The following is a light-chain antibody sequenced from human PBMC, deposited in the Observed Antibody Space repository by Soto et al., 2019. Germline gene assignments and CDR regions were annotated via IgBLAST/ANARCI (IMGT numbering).Light chain of an antibody. CDR3: QQYGSSPVT. V-gene: IGKV3-15*01. J-gene: IGKJ4*01. Sequence: EIVMTQSPATLSVSPGERATLSCRASQSVSSNLAWFQQKPGQALRLLIYATSTRATGVPARFSGSGSGTDFTLTISRLEPEDFAVYYCQQYGSSPVTFGGGTKVDIK. CDR2: ATS. CDR1: QSVSSN.